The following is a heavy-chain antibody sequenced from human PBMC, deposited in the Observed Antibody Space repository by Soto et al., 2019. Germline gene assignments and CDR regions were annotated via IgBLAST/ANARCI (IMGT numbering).Heavy chain of an antibody. Sequence: QPGGSLRLSCAASGFTFSSYWMSWVRQAPGKGLEWVANIKQDGSEKYYVDSVKGRFTISRDNAKNSLYLQMNSLRAEDTAVYYCAKETYDFWSGSLVYGMDVWGQGTTVTVSS. CDR2: IKQDGSEK. D-gene: IGHD3-3*01. CDR1: GFTFSSYW. J-gene: IGHJ6*02. V-gene: IGHV3-7*01. CDR3: AKETYDFWSGSLVYGMDV.